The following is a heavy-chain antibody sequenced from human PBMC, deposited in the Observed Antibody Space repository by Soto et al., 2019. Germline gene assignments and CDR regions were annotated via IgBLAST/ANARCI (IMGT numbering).Heavy chain of an antibody. CDR3: ARERRGYDSTYYYYYYMDV. V-gene: IGHV4-31*03. J-gene: IGHJ6*03. CDR1: GGSISSGGYY. D-gene: IGHD5-12*01. CDR2: IYYSGST. Sequence: TSETLSLTCTLSGGSISSGGYYWSWIRQHPGRGLEWIGYIYYSGSTYYNPSLKSRVTISVDTSKNQFSLKLSSVTAADTAVYYCARERRGYDSTYYYYYYMDVWGKGATVRVSS.